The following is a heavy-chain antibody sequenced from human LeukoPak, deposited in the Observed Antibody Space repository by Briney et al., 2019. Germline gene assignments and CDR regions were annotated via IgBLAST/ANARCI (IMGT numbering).Heavy chain of an antibody. Sequence: GGSLRLSCAASGFTFSSYGMHWVRQAPGKGLEWVAVISYDERNKYYADSVKGRFTISRDNSKNTLYLQMNSLRAEDTAVYYCAKDSSGCSSSSCYSGYYGMDVWGQGTTVTVSS. J-gene: IGHJ6*02. CDR1: GFTFSSYG. CDR3: AKDSSGCSSSSCYSGYYGMDV. V-gene: IGHV3-30*18. D-gene: IGHD2-2*02. CDR2: ISYDERNK.